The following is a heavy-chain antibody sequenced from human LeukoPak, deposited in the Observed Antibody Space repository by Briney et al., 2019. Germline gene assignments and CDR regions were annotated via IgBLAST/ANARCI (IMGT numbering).Heavy chain of an antibody. CDR3: ARDPDSSGYYSLYFDY. D-gene: IGHD3-22*01. CDR1: GFTFSSYA. J-gene: IGHJ4*02. V-gene: IGHV3-30-3*01. CDR2: ISYDGSNK. Sequence: GRSLRLSCAASGFTFSSYAMHWVRQAPGKGLEWVAVISYDGSNKYYADSVKGRFTISRDNSKNTLYLQMNSLRAEDTAVYYCARDPDSSGYYSLYFDYCGQGTLVTVSS.